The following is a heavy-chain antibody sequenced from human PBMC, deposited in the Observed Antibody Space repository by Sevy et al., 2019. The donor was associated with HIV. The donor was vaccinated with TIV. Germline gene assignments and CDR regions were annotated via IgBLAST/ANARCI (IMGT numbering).Heavy chain of an antibody. D-gene: IGHD2-2*01. CDR2: ISRSGGST. CDR3: AKVDVVVPVADYGMDV. V-gene: IGHV3-23*01. CDR1: RFTFSNYA. J-gene: IGHJ6*02. Sequence: GGSLRLSCAASRFTFSNYAMSWVRQAPGKGLEWVSSISRSGGSTYYADSVKGRFTISRDTSKNVRYLQMNRLRAEDTAVYYCAKVDVVVPVADYGMDVWGQGTTVTVSS.